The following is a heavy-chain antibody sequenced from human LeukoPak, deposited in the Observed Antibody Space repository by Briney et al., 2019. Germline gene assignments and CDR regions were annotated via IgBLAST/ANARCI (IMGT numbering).Heavy chain of an antibody. CDR2: INSDASST. J-gene: IGHJ4*02. Sequence: GGSLRLSCAASGFTFSSYWMHWVRQAPGKGLVWVARINSDASSTTYADSVKGRFTISRDNAKNTLYLEMNSLRAEDTAVYYCAKDSSSDYFDYWGQGTLVTVSS. D-gene: IGHD6-6*01. CDR1: GFTFSSYW. CDR3: AKDSSSDYFDY. V-gene: IGHV3-74*01.